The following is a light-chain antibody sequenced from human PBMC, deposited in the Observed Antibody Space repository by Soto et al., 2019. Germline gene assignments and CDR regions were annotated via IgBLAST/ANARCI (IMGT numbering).Light chain of an antibody. Sequence: QSVLTQPASVSGSPGQSITMSCTGTSSDVGTYNLVSWYQQHPGRAPKLMIYEGNKRPSGISNRFSASKSGNTASLTISGLQAGDEADYYGCSYAGRNTLVFGGGTKVTVL. J-gene: IGLJ2*01. V-gene: IGLV2-23*01. CDR2: EGN. CDR1: SSDVGTYNL. CDR3: CSYAGRNTLV.